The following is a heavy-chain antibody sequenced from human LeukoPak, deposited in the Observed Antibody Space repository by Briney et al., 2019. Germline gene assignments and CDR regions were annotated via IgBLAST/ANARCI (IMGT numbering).Heavy chain of an antibody. CDR3: AKTGRGGYNYWRSAFDI. V-gene: IGHV3-23*01. CDR2: ISGSGGST. J-gene: IGHJ3*02. Sequence: GGSLRLSCAASGFTFSSYAMSWVRQAPGKGLEWVSAISGSGGSTYYADSVKGRFTISRDNSKNTLYLQMNSLRAEDTAVYYCAKTGRGGYNYWRSAFDIWGQGTMVTVSS. D-gene: IGHD5-24*01. CDR1: GFTFSSYA.